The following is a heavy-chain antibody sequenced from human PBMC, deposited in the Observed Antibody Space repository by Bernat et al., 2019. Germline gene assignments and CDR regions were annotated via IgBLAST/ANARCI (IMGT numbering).Heavy chain of an antibody. V-gene: IGHV3-21*05. D-gene: IGHD3-3*01. CDR1: GFTFSSYS. CDR2: ISSSSSYI. J-gene: IGHJ6*03. Sequence: EVQLVESGGGLVKPGGSLRLSCAASGFTFSSYSMNWVRQAPGKGLEWVSYISSSSSYIYYADSVKGRFTISRDNAKNSLYLHMNSLRADDTAVYYCARDNYDFYYMDVWGKGTTVTVSS. CDR3: ARDNYDFYYMDV.